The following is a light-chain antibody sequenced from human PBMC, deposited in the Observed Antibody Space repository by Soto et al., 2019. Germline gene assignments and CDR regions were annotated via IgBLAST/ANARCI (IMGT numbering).Light chain of an antibody. CDR2: EVS. J-gene: IGLJ1*01. CDR1: SSDVGSYNL. CDR3: CSYAGSKV. Sequence: QSVLTQPASVSGSPGQSITISCTGTSSDVGSYNLVSWYQQHPGKAPKLMIYEVSERPSGVSNRFSGSKSGNTASLTISGLQAEDEADYYCCSYAGSKVFGTGTKVTVL. V-gene: IGLV2-23*02.